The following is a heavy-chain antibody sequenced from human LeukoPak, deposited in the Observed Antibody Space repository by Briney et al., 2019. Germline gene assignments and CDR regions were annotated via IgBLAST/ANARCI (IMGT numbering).Heavy chain of an antibody. CDR3: AKTRYSSSSSGAVGY. CDR1: GFTFSSYG. Sequence: GGSLRLSCAASGFTFSSYGMHWVRQAPGKGLEWVAVIWYDGSNKYYADSVKGRFTISRDNSKNTLHLQMNSLRAEDTAVYYCAKTRYSSSSSGAVGYWGQGTLVTVSS. CDR2: IWYDGSNK. J-gene: IGHJ4*02. V-gene: IGHV3-33*03. D-gene: IGHD6-6*01.